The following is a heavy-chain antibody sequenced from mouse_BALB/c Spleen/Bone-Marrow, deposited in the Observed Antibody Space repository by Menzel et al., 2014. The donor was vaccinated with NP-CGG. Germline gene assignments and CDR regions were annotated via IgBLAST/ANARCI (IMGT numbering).Heavy chain of an antibody. Sequence: QVQLQQSGAELANPGASVKMSCKASGYTFTSYWMHWVKQRPGQGLEWIGYINPSTGYTDYNQKFNDKATLTADKSSSTAYMQLSSLTSKDSAVYYCARGNPLYAMDYWGQGTSVTVSS. V-gene: IGHV1-7*01. J-gene: IGHJ4*01. CDR3: ARGNPLYAMDY. CDR1: GYTFTSYW. D-gene: IGHD2-1*01. CDR2: INPSTGYT.